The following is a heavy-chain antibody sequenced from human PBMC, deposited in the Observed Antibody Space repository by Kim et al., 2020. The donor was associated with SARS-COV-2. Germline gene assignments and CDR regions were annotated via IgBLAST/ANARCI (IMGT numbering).Heavy chain of an antibody. Sequence: DSNPSLKSRVTILLDTSKNQFSRKLRSVTAADTGVYYCARDQGRRGYFDYWGQGTLVAVSS. CDR3: ARDQGRRGYFDY. D-gene: IGHD2-15*01. V-gene: IGHV4-59*01. J-gene: IGHJ4*02.